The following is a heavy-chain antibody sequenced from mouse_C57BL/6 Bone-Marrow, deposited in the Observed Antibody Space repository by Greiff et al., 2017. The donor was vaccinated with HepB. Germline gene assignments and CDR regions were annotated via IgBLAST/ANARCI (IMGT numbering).Heavy chain of an antibody. CDR3: ARRFRYYGSSPPFDV. J-gene: IGHJ1*03. Sequence: QVQLQQSGAELARPGASVKMSCKASGYTFTSYTMHWVKQRPGQGLEWIGYINPSSGYTKYNQKFKDKATLTADKSSSTAYMQLSSLTSEDSAVYYCARRFRYYGSSPPFDVWGTGTTVTVSS. D-gene: IGHD1-1*01. V-gene: IGHV1-4*01. CDR1: GYTFTSYT. CDR2: INPSSGYT.